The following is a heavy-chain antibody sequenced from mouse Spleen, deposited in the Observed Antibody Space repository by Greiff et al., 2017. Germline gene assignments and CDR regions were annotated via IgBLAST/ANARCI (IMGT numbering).Heavy chain of an antibody. V-gene: IGHV1-52*01. CDR2: IDPSDSET. CDR1: GYTFTSYW. CDR3: ARWEYGNYGDY. D-gene: IGHD2-10*02. Sequence: QVQLQQPGAELVRPGSSVKLSCKASGYTFTSYWMHWVKQRPIQGLEWIGNIDPSDSETHYNQKFKDKATLTVDKSSSTAYMQLSSLTSEDSAVYYCARWEYGNYGDYWGQGTTLTVSS. J-gene: IGHJ2*01.